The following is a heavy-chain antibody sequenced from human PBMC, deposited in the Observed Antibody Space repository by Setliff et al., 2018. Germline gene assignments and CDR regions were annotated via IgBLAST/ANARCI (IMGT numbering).Heavy chain of an antibody. CDR3: AKITGMVGATPYYFDY. Sequence: PSETLSLTCTVSGGSTSSSGYYWSWIRQPPGKGLEWIGNIYYSGRTYYNPSLKSRVTISVDTSKNQFSLKLTSVTAADTAVYYCAKITGMVGATPYYFDYWGQGTLVTVSS. CDR2: IYYSGRT. J-gene: IGHJ4*02. V-gene: IGHV4-39*01. D-gene: IGHD1-26*01. CDR1: GGSTSSSGYY.